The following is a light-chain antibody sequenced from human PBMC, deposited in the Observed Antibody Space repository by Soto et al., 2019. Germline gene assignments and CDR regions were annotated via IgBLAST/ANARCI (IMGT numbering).Light chain of an antibody. CDR3: QQYNNWPWT. Sequence: EIVMTQSPATLSVSPGGRATISCRASQSISDALAWYQQNPGQAPSLRIHGASTRDTGFPARFSGIGSGTDFTLTISSLQSEDFAVYYCQQYNNWPWTFGRGTKVEIK. V-gene: IGKV3-15*01. CDR1: QSISDA. J-gene: IGKJ1*01. CDR2: GAS.